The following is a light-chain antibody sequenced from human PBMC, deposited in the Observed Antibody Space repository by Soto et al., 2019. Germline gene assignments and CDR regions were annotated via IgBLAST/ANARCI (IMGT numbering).Light chain of an antibody. J-gene: IGLJ1*01. CDR3: QSYDSSLSGYV. V-gene: IGLV1-40*01. CDR1: SSNIGTGYD. CDR2: GNS. Sequence: QSALTQPPSVSGAPGQRVTISCTGSSSNIGTGYDVRWYQQLPGTAPKLLIYGNSNRPSGVPVRFSGSKSGTSASLAITGLQAEDEADYYCQSYDSSLSGYVFGTGTKLTVL.